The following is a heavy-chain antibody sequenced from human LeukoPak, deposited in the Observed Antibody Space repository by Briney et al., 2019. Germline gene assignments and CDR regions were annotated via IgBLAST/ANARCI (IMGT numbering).Heavy chain of an antibody. CDR3: ARDVGYYDSSGYYDY. CDR2: INPNSGGT. V-gene: IGHV1-2*02. D-gene: IGHD3-22*01. J-gene: IGHJ4*02. Sequence: ASVKVSCKASVYTFTDYYIHWVRQAPGQGLEWMGWINPNSGGTNYAQKFQGRVTMTRDTSISTAYMELSRLRSNDTAVYYCARDVGYYDSSGYYDYWGQGTLVTVSS. CDR1: VYTFTDYY.